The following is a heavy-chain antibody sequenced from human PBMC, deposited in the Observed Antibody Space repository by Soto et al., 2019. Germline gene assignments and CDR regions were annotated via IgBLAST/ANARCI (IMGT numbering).Heavy chain of an antibody. CDR1: GFSLFSSGVG. CDR2: IYWDDDK. J-gene: IGHJ4*02. D-gene: IGHD3-22*01. V-gene: IGHV2-5*02. CDR3: AHRGKYYNSKGYFFDY. Sequence: SGPTLVNPTQTLTLTCTFSGFSLFSSGVGVGWIRRPPGKALEWVALIYWDDDKRYSPSLKSRLSITKDTSENQVVLTMTNLDPVDTATYYCAHRGKYYNSKGYFFDYWGQGALVTVSS.